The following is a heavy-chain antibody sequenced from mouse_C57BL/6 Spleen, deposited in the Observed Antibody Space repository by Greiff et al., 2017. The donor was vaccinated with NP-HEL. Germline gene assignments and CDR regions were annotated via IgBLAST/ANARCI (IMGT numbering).Heavy chain of an antibody. V-gene: IGHV5-9-1*02. CDR2: ISSGGDYI. CDR3: TKALITTVVATNYYAMDY. J-gene: IGHJ4*01. D-gene: IGHD1-1*01. Sequence: EVHLVESGEGLVKPGGSLKLSCAASGFTFSSYAMSWVRQTPEKRLEWVAYISSGGDYIYYADTVKGRFTISRDNARNTLYLQMSSLKSEDTAMYYCTKALITTVVATNYYAMDYWGQGTSVTVSS. CDR1: GFTFSSYA.